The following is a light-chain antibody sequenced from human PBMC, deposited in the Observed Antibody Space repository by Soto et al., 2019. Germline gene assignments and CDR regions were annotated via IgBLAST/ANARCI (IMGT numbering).Light chain of an antibody. CDR1: QDMNTY. Sequence: DIQMTQSPSTLSASVGGRVTITCRASQDMNTYIAWHQHTPGNATKLLIYGASTLRSGLPQRFSGSGSATDFALTISSLQPEDFATYYCQQTYNTPWTFGQGTKVDIK. CDR2: GAS. CDR3: QQTYNTPWT. V-gene: IGKV1-39*01. J-gene: IGKJ1*01.